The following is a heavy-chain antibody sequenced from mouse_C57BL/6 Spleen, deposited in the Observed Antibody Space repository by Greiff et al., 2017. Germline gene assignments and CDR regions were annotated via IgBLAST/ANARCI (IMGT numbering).Heavy chain of an antibody. D-gene: IGHD2-1*01. CDR3: TGGNYEWYFDV. CDR2: IDPETGGT. V-gene: IGHV1-15*01. CDR1: GYTFTDYE. J-gene: IGHJ1*03. Sequence: QVQLKESGAELVRPGASVTLSCTASGYTFTDYEMHWVKQTPVHGLEWIGAIDPETGGTAYNQKFKGQGILTADKSSSTAYMELRSLTSEDSAVYYCTGGNYEWYFDVWGTGTTVTVSS.